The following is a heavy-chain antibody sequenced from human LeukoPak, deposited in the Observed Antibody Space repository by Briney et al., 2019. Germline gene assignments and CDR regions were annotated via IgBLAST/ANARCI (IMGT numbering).Heavy chain of an antibody. Sequence: ASVKVSCKASGYTFTSYYMHWVRQAPGQGLEWMGIINPSGGSTSYAQKFQGRVTMTRDTSTSTVYMELSSLRSEDTAVYYCAQEVCYYGSGSYYRTRLDYWGQGTLVTVSS. V-gene: IGHV1-46*01. CDR1: GYTFTSYY. D-gene: IGHD3-10*01. CDR2: INPSGGST. J-gene: IGHJ4*02. CDR3: AQEVCYYGSGSYYRTRLDY.